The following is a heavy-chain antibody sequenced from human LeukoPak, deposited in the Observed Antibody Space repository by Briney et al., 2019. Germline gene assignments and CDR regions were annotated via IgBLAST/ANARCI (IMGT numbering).Heavy chain of an antibody. Sequence: SETLSLTCTVSGGSISNYYWSWIRQPPGKGLEWIGRIYTSGSTNYNPSLKSRVTISVDTSKNQFSLKLSSVTAADTAVYYCARGYYYDSSGYYSPLDYWGQGTLVTVSS. D-gene: IGHD3-22*01. V-gene: IGHV4-4*08. CDR1: GGSISNYY. CDR3: ARGYYYDSSGYYSPLDY. CDR2: IYTSGST. J-gene: IGHJ4*02.